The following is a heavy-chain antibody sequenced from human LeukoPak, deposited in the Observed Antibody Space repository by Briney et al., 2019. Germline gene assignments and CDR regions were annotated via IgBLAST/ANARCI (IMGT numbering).Heavy chain of an antibody. J-gene: IGHJ4*02. V-gene: IGHV4-59*12. CDR2: IYYSGST. CDR1: GGSISSYY. CDR3: ARDTGIAVAGNFGY. D-gene: IGHD6-19*01. Sequence: SETLSLTCTVSGGSISSYYWSWIRQPPGKGLEWIGYIYYSGSTNYNPSLKSRVTISVDTSKNQFSLKLSSVTAADTAVYYCARDTGIAVAGNFGYWGQGTLVTVSS.